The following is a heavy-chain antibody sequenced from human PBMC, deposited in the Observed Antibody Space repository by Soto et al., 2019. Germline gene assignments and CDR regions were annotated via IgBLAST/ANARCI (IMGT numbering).Heavy chain of an antibody. CDR2: IYYSGGT. CDR3: ARRYGGNLDY. Sequence: QVQLHESGPGLLKPSETLSLTCTVSGGSISSYYWSWIRQPPGKGLEWIGYIYYSGGTNHNPSLKSRVTISVDSSKNHFSLKLSSVTAADTAVYYCARRYGGNLDYWGQGTLVTVSS. V-gene: IGHV4-59*08. D-gene: IGHD1-26*01. CDR1: GGSISSYY. J-gene: IGHJ4*02.